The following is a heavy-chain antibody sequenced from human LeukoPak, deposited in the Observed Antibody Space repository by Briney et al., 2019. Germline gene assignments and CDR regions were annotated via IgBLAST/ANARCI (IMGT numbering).Heavy chain of an antibody. CDR2: ISSNGGST. D-gene: IGHD3-10*01. Sequence: GGSLRLSCAASGFTFSSYAMHWFRQAPGKGLEYVSAISSNGGSTYYANSVKGRFTISRDNSKNTLYLQMGSLRAEDMAVYYCARDSGDDAFDIWGQGTMVTVSS. CDR3: ARDSGDDAFDI. V-gene: IGHV3-64*01. J-gene: IGHJ3*02. CDR1: GFTFSSYA.